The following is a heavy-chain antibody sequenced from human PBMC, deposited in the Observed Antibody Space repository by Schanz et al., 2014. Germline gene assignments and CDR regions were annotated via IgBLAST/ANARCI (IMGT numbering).Heavy chain of an antibody. CDR3: ARDTTWRLDL. J-gene: IGHJ2*01. D-gene: IGHD1-1*01. CDR1: GGSIRSGTYY. Sequence: QVQLQESGPGLVKPSQTLSLTCTVSGGSIRSGTYYWSWIRQPAGKALEWVGRVFPDGITNYNPSLNTRGTTSLDTSKNQFSRTLTPMTAADTAVYYCARDTTWRLDLWGRGTLVTVSS. V-gene: IGHV4-61*02. CDR2: VFPDGIT.